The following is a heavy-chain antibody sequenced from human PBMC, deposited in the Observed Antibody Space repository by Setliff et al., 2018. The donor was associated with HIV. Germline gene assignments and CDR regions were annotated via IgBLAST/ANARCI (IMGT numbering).Heavy chain of an antibody. CDR2: ISSSSSYI. CDR3: ARDDYGVNSLDY. V-gene: IGHV3-21*01. CDR1: GFTFSTYR. Sequence: KPGGSLRLSCAASGFTFSTYRMNWVRQAPGKGLEWVSSISSSSSYIYYADSLKGRFTISRDNAKNTVYLQMNSLRAEDTAVYYCARDDYGVNSLDYWGQGTLVTVSS. D-gene: IGHD4-17*01. J-gene: IGHJ4*02.